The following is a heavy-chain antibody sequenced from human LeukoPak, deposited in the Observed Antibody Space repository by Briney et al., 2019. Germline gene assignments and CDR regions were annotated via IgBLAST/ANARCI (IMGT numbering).Heavy chain of an antibody. CDR2: IYSGGST. CDR1: GFTFSSYG. CDR3: AREESVGANGHGVYYFDY. D-gene: IGHD1-26*01. J-gene: IGHJ4*02. Sequence: GGSLRLSCAASGFTFSSYGMSWVRQAPGKGLEWVSVIYSGGSTYYADSVKGRFTISRDNSKNTLYLQMNSLRAEDTAVYYCAREESVGANGHGVYYFDYWGQGTLVTVSS. V-gene: IGHV3-66*01.